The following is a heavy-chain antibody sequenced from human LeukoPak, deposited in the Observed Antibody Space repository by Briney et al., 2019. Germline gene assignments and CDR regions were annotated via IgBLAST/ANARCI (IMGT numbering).Heavy chain of an antibody. CDR2: IYYSGST. D-gene: IGHD5-18*01. J-gene: IGHJ4*02. CDR1: GGSISSYY. V-gene: IGHV4-59*01. CDR3: AREAHSYGGI. Sequence: SETLSLTCTVSGGSISSYYWSWIRQPPGKGLEWIGYIYYSGSTNCNPSLKSRVTISVDTSKNQFSLKLSSVTAADTAVYYCAREAHSYGGIWGQGTLVTVSS.